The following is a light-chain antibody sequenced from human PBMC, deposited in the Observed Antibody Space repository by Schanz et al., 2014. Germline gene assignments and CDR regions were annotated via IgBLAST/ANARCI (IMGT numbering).Light chain of an antibody. V-gene: IGLV2-11*01. CDR1: RSDVGGYNH. J-gene: IGLJ1*01. Sequence: QSALTQPRSVSGSPGQSVTISCTGTRSDVGGYNHVSWYQQHPGKAPKLMIYDVTKRPTGVPDRFSGAKSGNTASLTISGRQAEDEAEYYCSSYAGGNSAFGTGTKGTVL. CDR2: DVT. CDR3: SSYAGGNSA.